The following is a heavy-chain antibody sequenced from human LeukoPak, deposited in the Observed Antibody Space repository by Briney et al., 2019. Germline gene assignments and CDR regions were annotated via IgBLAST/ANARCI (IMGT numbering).Heavy chain of an antibody. CDR2: LYASGTT. CDR1: GVSISSYY. Sequence: SETLSLTCTVSGVSISSYYWSWIRQSAGKGLEWLGRLYASGTTAYSPSLRSRLTMSIDTSKSQLSLKLSSVTAADTAVYYCARDLADPSGYHLHPLTYWGQGTLVTVSS. J-gene: IGHJ4*02. V-gene: IGHV4-4*07. D-gene: IGHD3-22*01. CDR3: ARDLADPSGYHLHPLTY.